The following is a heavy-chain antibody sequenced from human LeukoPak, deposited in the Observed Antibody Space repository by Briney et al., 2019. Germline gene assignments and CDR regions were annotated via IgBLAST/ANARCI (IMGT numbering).Heavy chain of an antibody. CDR3: ARVPIRGVSPYYYYMDV. D-gene: IGHD3-10*01. J-gene: IGHJ6*03. V-gene: IGHV3-30-3*01. CDR2: ISYDGSNK. Sequence: GGSLRLSCAASGFTFSSYAMHWVRQAPGKGLEWVAVISYDGSNKYYADSVKGRFTISRDNSKNTLYLQMNSLRAEDTAVYYCARVPIRGVSPYYYYMDVWGKGTTVTVSS. CDR1: GFTFSSYA.